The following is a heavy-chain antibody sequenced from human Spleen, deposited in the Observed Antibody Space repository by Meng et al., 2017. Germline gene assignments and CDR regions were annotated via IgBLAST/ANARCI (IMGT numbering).Heavy chain of an antibody. D-gene: IGHD2-15*01. CDR2: TYYRSKWYN. CDR1: ADSVSTISAA. J-gene: IGHJ5*02. CDR3: ARAGNVVVVAAAYWFDP. Sequence: QAQPHLAGPGLVQPSQTLSLTCAISADSVSTISAAWNWIRQSPSRGLEWLERTYYRSKWYNDFAVSVKSRITINADTSKNQFSLQLNSVTPEDTAVYYCARAGNVVVVAAAYWFDPWGQGTLVTVSS. V-gene: IGHV6-1*01.